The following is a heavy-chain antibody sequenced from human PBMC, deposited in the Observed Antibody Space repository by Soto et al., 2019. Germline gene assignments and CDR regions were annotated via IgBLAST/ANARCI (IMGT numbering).Heavy chain of an antibody. Sequence: EVQLLESGGVLVQPGGSLRLSCVASGVTFSTTAMNWVRQAPGKALDWVSAISGSGGRTYYEDSVKGRFTFSRDNAKNTLYLQMHSLRADDTDVYYCAGRIYWGQGTLVTVSS. CDR1: GVTFSTTA. V-gene: IGHV3-23*01. CDR3: AGRIY. J-gene: IGHJ4*02. CDR2: ISGSGGRT.